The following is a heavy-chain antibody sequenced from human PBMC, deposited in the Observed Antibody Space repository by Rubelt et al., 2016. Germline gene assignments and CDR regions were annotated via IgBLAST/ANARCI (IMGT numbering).Heavy chain of an antibody. CDR1: GGSFSGYY. J-gene: IGHJ3*02. V-gene: IGHV4-34*01. D-gene: IGHD3-10*01. CDR3: ARHRAINDAFDI. Sequence: TCAVYGGSFSGYYWSWIRQPPGKGLEWIGEIKHSGSTNYNPSLKSRVTISVDTSKNQFSLKLSSVTAADTAVYYCARHRAINDAFDIWGQGTMVTVTS. CDR2: IKHSGST.